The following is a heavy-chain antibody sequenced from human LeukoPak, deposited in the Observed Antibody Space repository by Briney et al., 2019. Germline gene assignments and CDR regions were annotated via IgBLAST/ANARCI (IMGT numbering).Heavy chain of an antibody. CDR2: ISSSSSYI. V-gene: IGHV3-21*01. CDR1: GFTFSSYS. CDR3: ARLPSYGSGRDY. Sequence: PGGSLRLSCAASGFTFSSYSMNWVRQAPGKGLEWVSSISSSSSYICYADSVKGRFTISRDNAKNSLYLQMNSLRAEDTAVYYCARLPSYGSGRDYWGQGTLVTVSS. D-gene: IGHD5-18*01. J-gene: IGHJ4*02.